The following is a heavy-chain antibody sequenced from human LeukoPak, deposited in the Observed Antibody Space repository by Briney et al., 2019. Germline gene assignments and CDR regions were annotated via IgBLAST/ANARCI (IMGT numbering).Heavy chain of an antibody. Sequence: PGGSLRLSCAASGFTFSSYASNYAMSWVRQAPGKGLEWVSAISGSDGSTYYADSVKGRFTISRDNSKNTLYLQMNSLRAEDTAVYYCAKKSSGWHHFDYWGQGTLVTVSS. CDR1: GFTFSSYASNYA. V-gene: IGHV3-23*01. J-gene: IGHJ4*02. D-gene: IGHD6-19*01. CDR3: AKKSSGWHHFDY. CDR2: ISGSDGST.